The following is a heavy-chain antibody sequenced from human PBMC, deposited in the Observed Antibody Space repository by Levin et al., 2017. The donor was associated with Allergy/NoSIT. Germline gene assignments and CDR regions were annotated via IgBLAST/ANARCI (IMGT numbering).Heavy chain of an antibody. CDR3: VKGDYAFDH. CDR2: ISWDSSGK. CDR1: GFTFNDWA. D-gene: IGHD3-16*01. J-gene: IGHJ4*02. Sequence: PGGSLRLSCAASGFTFNDWAMHWVRQTPGKGLEWVSAISWDSSGKGYAASVRGRFTISRDNAKNSLYLQMDSLRAEDTALYYCVKGDYAFDHWGQGTLVTFSS. V-gene: IGHV3-9*01.